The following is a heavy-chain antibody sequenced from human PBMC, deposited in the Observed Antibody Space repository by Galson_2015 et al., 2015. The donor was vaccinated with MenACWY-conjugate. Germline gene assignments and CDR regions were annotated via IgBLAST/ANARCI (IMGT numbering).Heavy chain of an antibody. CDR2: IIPIFGKG. V-gene: IGHV1-69*13. J-gene: IGHJ6*03. CDR3: ASPQGGVVVSATLPVYYYYYYMDV. Sequence: SVKVSCKASGGTFSSYAISWVRQAPGQGLEWMGGIIPIFGKGNYAQKFQGRVTITADESTSTAYMELSSLRSEDTAVYYCASPQGGVVVSATLPVYYYYYYMDVWGKGTTVTVSS. CDR1: GGTFSSYA. D-gene: IGHD2-2*01.